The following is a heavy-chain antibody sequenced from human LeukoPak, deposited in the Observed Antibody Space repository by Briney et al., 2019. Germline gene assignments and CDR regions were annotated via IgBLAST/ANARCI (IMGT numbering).Heavy chain of an antibody. Sequence: PGGSLRLSCAASGFTFSDYYMSWIRQAAGKGLEWVSYISRTSSYTKHADSVKGRFTISRDNAKNSLYLQMNSLRAEDTTVYYCARGIQDYFYGMDVWGQGTTVTVSS. CDR3: ARGIQDYFYGMDV. J-gene: IGHJ6*02. V-gene: IGHV3-11*05. CDR2: ISRTSSYT. CDR1: GFTFSDYY.